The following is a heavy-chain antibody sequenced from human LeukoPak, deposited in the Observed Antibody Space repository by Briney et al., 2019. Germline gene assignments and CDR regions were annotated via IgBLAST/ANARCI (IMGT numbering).Heavy chain of an antibody. CDR3: AMAYYGSGSYYPFDY. CDR2: INPNSGGT. D-gene: IGHD3-10*01. V-gene: IGHV1-2*04. J-gene: IGHJ4*02. Sequence: ASVKVSCKASGYTFTGYYMHWVRQAPGQGLEWMGWINPNSGGTNYAQKFQGWVTMTRDTSISTAYMELSRLRSDDTAVYYCAMAYYGSGSYYPFDYWGQGTLVTVPS. CDR1: GYTFTGYY.